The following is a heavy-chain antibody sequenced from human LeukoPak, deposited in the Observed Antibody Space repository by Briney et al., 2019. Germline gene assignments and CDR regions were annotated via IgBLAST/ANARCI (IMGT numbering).Heavy chain of an antibody. CDR2: MYHSGST. D-gene: IGHD3-10*01. Sequence: SETLSLTCTASHYSISSGYYWGWIRQSPGKGLEWIGSMYHSGSTYYTPSLKSRVTISVDASKNQFSLKLSSVTAADTAVYYCASWPRIWFGELPFDYWGQGTLVTVSS. J-gene: IGHJ4*02. CDR3: ASWPRIWFGELPFDY. V-gene: IGHV4-38-2*02. CDR1: HYSISSGYY.